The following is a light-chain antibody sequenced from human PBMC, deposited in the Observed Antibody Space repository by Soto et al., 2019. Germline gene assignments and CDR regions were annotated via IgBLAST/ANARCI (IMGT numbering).Light chain of an antibody. CDR1: QAISTW. J-gene: IGKJ1*01. Sequence: DIQMTQSPSSVSASVGDRVTITCRASQAISTWLAWYQQKPGKAPKLLIYAASNLQKGVPSRFSDSGSGTDFTHTISSLQPEDFATYYCQQANSFPRTFVQGTKVDIK. V-gene: IGKV1D-12*01. CDR2: AAS. CDR3: QQANSFPRT.